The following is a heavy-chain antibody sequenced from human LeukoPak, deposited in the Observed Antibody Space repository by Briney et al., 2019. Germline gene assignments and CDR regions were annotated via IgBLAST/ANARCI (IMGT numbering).Heavy chain of an antibody. D-gene: IGHD3-9*01. CDR3: ARDSRNYDILTGYYPLYYFDY. J-gene: IGHJ4*02. CDR1: GYTFTGYY. CDR2: INPNSGGT. V-gene: IGHV1-2*02. Sequence: ASVKVSCKASGYTFTGYYMHWVRQAPGQGLEWMGWINPNSGGTNYAQKFQGRVTMTRDTSISTAYMELSRLRSDDTAVYYCARDSRNYDILTGYYPLYYFDYWGRGTLVTVSS.